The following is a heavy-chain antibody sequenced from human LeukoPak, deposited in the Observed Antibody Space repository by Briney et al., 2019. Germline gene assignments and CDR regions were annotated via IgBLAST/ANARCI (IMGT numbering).Heavy chain of an antibody. Sequence: GGSLRLSCAASGFTFSSYSMNWVRQAPGKGLEWVSYISSSSSTIYYADSVKGRFTISRDNAKNSLYLQMNSLRDEDTAVYYCASLDIVVVPAAIRNLFDPWGQGTLVTVSS. CDR1: GFTFSSYS. J-gene: IGHJ5*02. D-gene: IGHD2-2*03. CDR2: ISSSSSTI. V-gene: IGHV3-48*02. CDR3: ASLDIVVVPAAIRNLFDP.